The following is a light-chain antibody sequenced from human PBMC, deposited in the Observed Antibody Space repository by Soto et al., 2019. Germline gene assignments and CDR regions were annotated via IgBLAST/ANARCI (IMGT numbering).Light chain of an antibody. V-gene: IGKV3-15*01. J-gene: IGKJ1*01. CDR3: QQYNNWGT. CDR1: ERVRST. CDR2: GAS. Sequence: EIVMTQSPATLSVSPGGRAPLSCRASERVRSTLDWYQHKPGHAPRLLISGASPRATGIPARFSGSGSGTEFTLTISSLQSEDFAVYYCQQYNNWGTFGQGTKVEIK.